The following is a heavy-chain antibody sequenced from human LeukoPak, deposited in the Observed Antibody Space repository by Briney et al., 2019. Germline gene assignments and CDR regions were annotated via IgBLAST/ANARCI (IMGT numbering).Heavy chain of an antibody. CDR1: GGSFSGYY. Sequence: SETLSLTCAVYGGSFSGYYWTWIRQSPGKGLEWIGEINHSGSTNYSPSLKSRVTISVDTSKNQFSLKLSSVTAADTAVYYCVRVEVGVLNWGQGTLVTVSS. J-gene: IGHJ4*02. D-gene: IGHD3-22*01. V-gene: IGHV4-34*01. CDR2: INHSGST. CDR3: VRVEVGVLN.